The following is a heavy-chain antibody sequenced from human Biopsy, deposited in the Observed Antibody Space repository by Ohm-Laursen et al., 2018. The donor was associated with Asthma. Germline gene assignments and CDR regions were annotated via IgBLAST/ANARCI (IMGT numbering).Heavy chain of an antibody. D-gene: IGHD3-3*01. V-gene: IGHV1-69*06. CDR3: ARAVTILQEWSGGMDV. Sequence: GSSVKVSCKASGGTFSSYAISWVRQAPGQGLEWMGGVIPIFGTANYAQKFQGRVTISADRSTSTAYMELSSLTIEDTAVYYCARAVTILQEWSGGMDVWGQGTTVTVSS. CDR2: VIPIFGTA. CDR1: GGTFSSYA. J-gene: IGHJ6*02.